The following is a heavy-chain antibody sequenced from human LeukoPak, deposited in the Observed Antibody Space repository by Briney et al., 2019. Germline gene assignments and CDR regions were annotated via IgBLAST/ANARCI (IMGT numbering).Heavy chain of an antibody. Sequence: GGSLRLSCAASGFTFNNYWMHWVRQAPGKGLEWVANIKQDGSEKYYVDSVKGRFTISRDNAKNSLYLQMNSLRAEDTAVYYCARVDDGSGSYYRAFDIWGQGTMVTVSS. D-gene: IGHD3-10*01. CDR1: GFTFNNYW. V-gene: IGHV3-7*01. CDR3: ARVDDGSGSYYRAFDI. CDR2: IKQDGSEK. J-gene: IGHJ3*02.